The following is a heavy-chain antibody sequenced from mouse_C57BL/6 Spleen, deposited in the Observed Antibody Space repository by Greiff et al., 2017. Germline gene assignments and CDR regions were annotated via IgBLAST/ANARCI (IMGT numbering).Heavy chain of an antibody. V-gene: IGHV5-17*01. Sequence: DVQLVESGGGLVKPGGSLKLSCAASGFTFSDYGMHWVRQAPEKGLEWVAYISSGSSTIYYADTVKGRFTISRATATNTLFLQMTRLRSEDTDMYDCAKDYYDSSYLDYWGQGTTLTVSS. CDR1: GFTFSDYG. D-gene: IGHD1-1*01. J-gene: IGHJ2*01. CDR2: ISSGSSTI. CDR3: AKDYYDSSYLDY.